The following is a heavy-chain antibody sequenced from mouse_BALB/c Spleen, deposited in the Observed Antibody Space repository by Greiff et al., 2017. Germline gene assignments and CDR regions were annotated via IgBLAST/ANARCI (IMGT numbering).Heavy chain of an antibody. CDR3: ARGTPWFAY. Sequence: VQLQQSGPELVKPGASVKMSCKASGYTFTDYVISWVKQRTGQGLEWIGEIYPGSGSTYYNEKFKGKATLTADKSSNTAYMQLSSLTSEDSAVYFCARGTPWFAYWGQGTLVTVSA. CDR1: GYTFTDYV. D-gene: IGHD3-3*01. V-gene: IGHV1-77*01. J-gene: IGHJ3*01. CDR2: IYPGSGST.